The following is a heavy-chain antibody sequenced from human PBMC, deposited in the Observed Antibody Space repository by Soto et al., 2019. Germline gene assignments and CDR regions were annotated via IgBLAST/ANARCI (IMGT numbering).Heavy chain of an antibody. Sequence: EVQLLESGGGLVQPGGSLRLSCEASGFTFSSYAMSWVRQAPGQGLEWVSAISGSGGSTYYADSVKGRSTISRDNSKKTLYLQMNSLKAEDTAVDYCAKNRGWVGATPDTNVDCWGQGNLVTVSS. D-gene: IGHD1-26*01. CDR2: ISGSGGST. V-gene: IGHV3-23*01. CDR1: GFTFSSYA. CDR3: AKNRGWVGATPDTNVDC. J-gene: IGHJ4*02.